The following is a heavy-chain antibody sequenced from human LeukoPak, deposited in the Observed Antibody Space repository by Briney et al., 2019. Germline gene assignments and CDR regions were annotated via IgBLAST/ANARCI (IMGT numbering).Heavy chain of an antibody. D-gene: IGHD5-12*01. CDR3: ANPQSRGYDYLDY. Sequence: GGSLRLSCAASGFTLRNYGMHWVRQAPGKGLEWVAVISIDGSEKYYADSVKGRFTISRDNSKNTLYLQMNSLRGDDTAVYYCANPQSRGYDYLDYWGQGTLVTVSS. J-gene: IGHJ4*02. CDR2: ISIDGSEK. V-gene: IGHV3-30*18. CDR1: GFTLRNYG.